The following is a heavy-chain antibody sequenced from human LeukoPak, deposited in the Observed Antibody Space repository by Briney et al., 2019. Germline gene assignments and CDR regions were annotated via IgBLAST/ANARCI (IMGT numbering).Heavy chain of an antibody. V-gene: IGHV3-23*01. CDR1: GFTFSSYA. Sequence: PGGSLRLSCAASGFTFSSYAMSWVRQAPGKELEWVSAISGSGGSTYYADSVKGRFTISRDNSKNTLYLQMNSLRAEDTAVYYCAKVMIDIVVVPAAIRGGSFDYWGQGTLVTVSS. CDR3: AKVMIDIVVVPAAIRGGSFDY. CDR2: ISGSGGST. J-gene: IGHJ4*02. D-gene: IGHD2-2*02.